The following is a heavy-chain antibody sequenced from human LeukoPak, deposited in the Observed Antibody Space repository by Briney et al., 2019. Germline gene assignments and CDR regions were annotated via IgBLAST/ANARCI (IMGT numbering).Heavy chain of an antibody. D-gene: IGHD3-10*01. CDR3: ARAHYYGSGSYMIYYYYYMDV. CDR2: ISSSGSTI. V-gene: IGHV3-48*03. Sequence: GGSLRLSCAASGFTFSSYEMNWVRQAPGKGLEWVSYISSSGSTIYYADSVKGRFTISRDNAKNSLYLQMNSLRAEDTAVYYCARAHYYGSGSYMIYYYYYMDVWGKGTTVTISS. CDR1: GFTFSSYE. J-gene: IGHJ6*03.